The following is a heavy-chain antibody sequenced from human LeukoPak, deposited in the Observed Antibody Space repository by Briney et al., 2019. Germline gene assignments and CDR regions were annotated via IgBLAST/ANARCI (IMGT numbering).Heavy chain of an antibody. J-gene: IGHJ4*02. Sequence: SGGSLRLSCAASGFTFSSYSMNWVRQAPGKGLEWVSYISSSSSTIYYADSVKGRFTISRDNAKNSLYLQMNSLRAEDTAVYYCARDYDYGDYGYWGQGTLVTVSS. CDR1: GFTFSSYS. CDR2: ISSSSSTI. D-gene: IGHD4-17*01. CDR3: ARDYDYGDYGY. V-gene: IGHV3-48*04.